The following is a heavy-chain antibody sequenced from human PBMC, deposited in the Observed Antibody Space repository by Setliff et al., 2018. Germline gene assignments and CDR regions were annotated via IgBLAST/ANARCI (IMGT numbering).Heavy chain of an antibody. J-gene: IGHJ4*02. CDR2: IYYSGST. CDR3: ARDLTAMYYFDY. V-gene: IGHV4-59*11. CDR1: GGSISSHY. Sequence: SETLSLTCTVSGGSISSHYWSWIRQPPGKGLEWIGSIYYSGSTNYNPSLKSRVTISVDTSKNQFSLKLSSVTAADTAVYYCARDLTAMYYFDYWGQGTLVTVS.